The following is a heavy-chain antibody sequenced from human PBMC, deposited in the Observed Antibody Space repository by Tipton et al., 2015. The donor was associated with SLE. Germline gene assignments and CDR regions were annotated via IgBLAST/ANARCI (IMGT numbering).Heavy chain of an antibody. CDR1: GFSIDDYA. D-gene: IGHD6-13*01. Sequence: SLRLSCAASGFSIDDYAMHWVRQAPGKGLEWVSGISWNSVDRTYAESVEGRFTISRDNAKNSLYLRMGALRPEDTALYYCVRLSRPETKAAFDFWGQGTLVAVSS. J-gene: IGHJ4*02. V-gene: IGHV3-9*01. CDR2: ISWNSVDR. CDR3: VRLSRPETKAAFDF.